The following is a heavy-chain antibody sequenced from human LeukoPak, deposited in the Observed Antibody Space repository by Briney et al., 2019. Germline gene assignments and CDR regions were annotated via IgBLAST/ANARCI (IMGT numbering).Heavy chain of an antibody. V-gene: IGHV1-2*06. CDR3: ASLRRDTSDALDM. CDR2: INFNSGGT. CDR1: GYTFTDNY. D-gene: IGHD5-18*01. J-gene: IGHJ3*02. Sequence: ASVKVSCKASGYTFTDNYLHWVRQPPEQGLEWMGRINFNSGGTNYAQKFQGRVTMTRDTSISTAYMELSRLRSDDTAVYYCASLRRDTSDALDMWGQGTMVTVSS.